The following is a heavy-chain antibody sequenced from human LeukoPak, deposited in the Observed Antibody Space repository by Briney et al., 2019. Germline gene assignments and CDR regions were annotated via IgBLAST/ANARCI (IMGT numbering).Heavy chain of an antibody. J-gene: IGHJ6*02. V-gene: IGHV4-61*01. CDR2: IYYSGST. Sequence: PSETLSLTCTVSSGSVSSGSYYWSWIRQPPGKGLEWIGYIYYSGSTNYNPSLKSRVTISVDTSKNQFSLKLSSVTAADTAVYYCARGFNIVVVPAVYYYGMDVWGQGTTVTVSS. CDR3: ARGFNIVVVPAVYYYGMDV. D-gene: IGHD2-2*01. CDR1: SGSVSSGSYY.